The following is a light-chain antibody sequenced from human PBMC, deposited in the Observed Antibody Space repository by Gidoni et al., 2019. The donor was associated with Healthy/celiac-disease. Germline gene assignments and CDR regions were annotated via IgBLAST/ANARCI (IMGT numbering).Light chain of an antibody. CDR1: QRVSSN. V-gene: IGKV3-15*01. CDR2: GAS. J-gene: IGKJ4*01. CDR3: QQYNNWPPLLT. Sequence: EIVMTQSPATLSVSPGERATLSCRASQRVSSNLAWYQQKPGQAPRLLIYGASTRATGIPARFSGSGSGTEFTLTISSLQSEDFSFYYCQQYNNWPPLLTFGGGTKVEIK.